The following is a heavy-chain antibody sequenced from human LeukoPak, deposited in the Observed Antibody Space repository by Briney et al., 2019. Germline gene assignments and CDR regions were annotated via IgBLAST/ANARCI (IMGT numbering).Heavy chain of an antibody. Sequence: ASVKVSCKASGGTFSSYAISWVGQAPGQGLEWMGRIIPIFGTANYAQKFQGRVTITADKSTSTAYMELSSLRSEDTAVYYCATHIKAAAGTEPWGQGTLVTVSS. D-gene: IGHD6-13*01. CDR3: ATHIKAAAGTEP. CDR1: GGTFSSYA. CDR2: IIPIFGTA. J-gene: IGHJ5*02. V-gene: IGHV1-69*06.